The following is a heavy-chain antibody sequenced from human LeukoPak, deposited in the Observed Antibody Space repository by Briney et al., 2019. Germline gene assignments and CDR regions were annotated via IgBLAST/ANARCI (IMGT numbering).Heavy chain of an antibody. CDR3: ARRDRSGIAAAGTPFDY. J-gene: IGHJ4*02. CDR1: GGSISSSSYY. Sequence: SETLSLTCTVSGGSISSSSYYWGWIRQPPGKGLERIGSIYYSGSTYYNPSLKSRVTISVDTSKNQFSLKLSSVTAADTAVYYCARRDRSGIAAAGTPFDYWGQGTLVTVSS. V-gene: IGHV4-39*01. CDR2: IYYSGST. D-gene: IGHD6-13*01.